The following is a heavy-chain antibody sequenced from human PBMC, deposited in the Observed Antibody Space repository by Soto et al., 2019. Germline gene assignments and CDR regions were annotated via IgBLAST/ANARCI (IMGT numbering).Heavy chain of an antibody. Sequence: ASVKVSCKASGYTFTSYGISWVRQAPGQRLEWMGWINAGNGNTKYSQKFQGRVTITRDTSASTAYMELSSLRSEDTAVYYCARESVVWFGDNRYFDYWGQGTLVTVSS. J-gene: IGHJ4*02. CDR2: INAGNGNT. V-gene: IGHV1-3*01. CDR3: ARESVVWFGDNRYFDY. CDR1: GYTFTSYG. D-gene: IGHD3-10*01.